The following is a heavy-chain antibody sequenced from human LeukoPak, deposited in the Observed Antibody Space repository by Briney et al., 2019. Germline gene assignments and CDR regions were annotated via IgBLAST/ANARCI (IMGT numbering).Heavy chain of an antibody. CDR1: GDSISSSSYQ. CDR3: ARDDYYDSSGYGTDF. CDR2: IYKSGKT. J-gene: IGHJ4*02. D-gene: IGHD3-22*01. Sequence: SETLSLTCTVSGDSISSSSYQWGWVRQPPGKGLEWIGSIYKSGKTYYNPSLKSRVTISIDTSKNQFSLKLTFMTAADTAVYYCARDDYYDSSGYGTDFWGRGTLVTVSS. V-gene: IGHV4-39*07.